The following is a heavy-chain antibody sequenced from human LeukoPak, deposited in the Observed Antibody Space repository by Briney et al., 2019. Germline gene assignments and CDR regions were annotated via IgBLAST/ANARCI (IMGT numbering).Heavy chain of an antibody. Sequence: ASVKVSCKASGYTFTSYDINWVRQATGQGLEWMGWMNPNSGNTGYAQKFQGRVTMTRNTSINTAYMELSSLRSEDTAVYYCATDLWSRYSSSDEPFDYWGQGTLVTVSS. CDR3: ATDLWSRYSSSDEPFDY. CDR1: GYTFTSYD. V-gene: IGHV1-8*01. D-gene: IGHD6-6*01. J-gene: IGHJ4*02. CDR2: MNPNSGNT.